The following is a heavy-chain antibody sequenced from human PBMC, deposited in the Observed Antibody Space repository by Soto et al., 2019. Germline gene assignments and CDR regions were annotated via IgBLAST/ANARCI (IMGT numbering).Heavy chain of an antibody. CDR1: GGSISSGGYY. CDR3: AREPSQQLNDSFDI. J-gene: IGHJ3*02. V-gene: IGHV4-31*03. Sequence: QVQLPESGPGLVKPSQTLSLTCTVSGGSISSGGYYWNWIRQHPGKGLEWIGFIYDSGNTYYNPSLKRRVTISVETSKNQFSLKLSSVTAAHSVVYYCAREPSQQLNDSFDIWGQVTMVNVSS. D-gene: IGHD1-1*01. CDR2: IYDSGNT.